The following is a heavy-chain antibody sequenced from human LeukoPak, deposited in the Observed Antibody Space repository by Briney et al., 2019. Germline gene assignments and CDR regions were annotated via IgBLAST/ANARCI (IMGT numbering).Heavy chain of an antibody. D-gene: IGHD1-26*01. CDR2: ISYDGSNK. CDR3: ANQALKTHRGS. V-gene: IGHV3-30*18. CDR1: GFTFSSYG. Sequence: GGSLRLSCAASGFTFSSYGMHWVRQAPGKGLEWVAVISYDGSNKYYADSVKGRFTISRDNSKNTLYLQMNSLRAEDTAVYYCANQALKTHRGSWGQGTLVTVSS. J-gene: IGHJ4*02.